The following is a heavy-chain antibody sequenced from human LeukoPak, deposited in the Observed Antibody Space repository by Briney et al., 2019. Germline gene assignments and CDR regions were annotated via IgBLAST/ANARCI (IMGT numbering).Heavy chain of an antibody. Sequence: PSETLSLTCTVSGGSISSSSYYWGWIRQPPGKGLEWIGSIYYSGSTYYNPSLKSRVTISVDTSKNQFSLKLSPVTAADTAVYYCASYGDYDAFDIWGQGTMVTVSS. D-gene: IGHD4-17*01. V-gene: IGHV4-39*01. J-gene: IGHJ3*02. CDR3: ASYGDYDAFDI. CDR1: GGSISSSSYY. CDR2: IYYSGST.